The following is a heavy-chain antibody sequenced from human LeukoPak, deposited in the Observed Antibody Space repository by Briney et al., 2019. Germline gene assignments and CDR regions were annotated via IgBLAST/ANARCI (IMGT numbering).Heavy chain of an antibody. V-gene: IGHV3-30*02. J-gene: IGHJ5*02. Sequence: GGSLRLSCAASGFSFSSYGMYWVRQAPGKGLEWVAFIRYDGSDPDYVDSVKGRFTISRDNSQNTLYLQMNSLKIEDTAIYYCAKKGALRGVIGWFDPWGQGTLVTVSS. CDR1: GFSFSSYG. D-gene: IGHD3-10*01. CDR3: AKKGALRGVIGWFDP. CDR2: IRYDGSDP.